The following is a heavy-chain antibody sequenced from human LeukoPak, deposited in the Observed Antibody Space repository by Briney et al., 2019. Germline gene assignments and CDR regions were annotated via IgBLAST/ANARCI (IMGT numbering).Heavy chain of an antibody. CDR3: ARDGDYYDSSGYYYAFFDY. V-gene: IGHV1-18*01. CDR2: ISAYNGNT. CDR1: GYTFTSYG. J-gene: IGHJ4*02. Sequence: GASVKVSCKASGYTFTSYGISWVRQAPGQGVEWMGWISAYNGNTNYAQKLQGRVTMTTDTSTSTAYMELRSLRSDDTAVYYCARDGDYYDSSGYYYAFFDYWGQGTLVTVSS. D-gene: IGHD3-22*01.